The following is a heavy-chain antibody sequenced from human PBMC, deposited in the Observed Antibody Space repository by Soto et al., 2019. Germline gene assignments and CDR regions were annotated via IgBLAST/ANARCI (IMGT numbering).Heavy chain of an antibody. CDR1: GGSISSGDYY. Sequence: SETLSLTCTVFGGSISSGDYYWSWIRQPPGKGLEWIGYIYYSGSTYYNPSLKSRVTISVDTSKNQFSLKLSSVTAADTAVYYCATAAYYDILTGKGAFDIWGQGTMVTVSS. D-gene: IGHD3-9*01. CDR3: ATAAYYDILTGKGAFDI. V-gene: IGHV4-30-4*01. J-gene: IGHJ3*02. CDR2: IYYSGST.